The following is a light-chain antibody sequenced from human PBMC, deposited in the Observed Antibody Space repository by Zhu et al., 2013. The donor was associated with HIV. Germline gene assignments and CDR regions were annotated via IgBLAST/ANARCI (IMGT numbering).Light chain of an antibody. J-gene: IGKJ1*01. V-gene: IGKV1-39*01. CDR2: AAS. Sequence: DIQMTQSPPSLSASVGDRVTISCRASQTISNHLIWYQQKPGKAPKLLIYAASTLQGEVPSRFSGSGFGTDFTLTISSLQPDDFATYYCQQSYGTPWTFGQGTTVDIK. CDR3: QQSYGTPWT. CDR1: QTISNH.